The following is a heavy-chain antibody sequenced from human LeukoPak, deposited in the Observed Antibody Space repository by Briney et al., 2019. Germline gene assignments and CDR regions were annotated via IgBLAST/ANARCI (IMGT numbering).Heavy chain of an antibody. CDR3: ARARIIALRGITNMGFDP. Sequence: GASVKVSCKPSGYTFTSYAINWVRQAPGQGLEWMGWINTDTGNSTFAQDFTGRFVFSLETSVSTAYLQINNLKAEDTAVYYCARARIIALRGITNMGFDPWGQGTLVTVSS. D-gene: IGHD3-10*01. J-gene: IGHJ5*02. CDR1: GYTFTSYA. CDR2: INTDTGNS. V-gene: IGHV7-4-1*02.